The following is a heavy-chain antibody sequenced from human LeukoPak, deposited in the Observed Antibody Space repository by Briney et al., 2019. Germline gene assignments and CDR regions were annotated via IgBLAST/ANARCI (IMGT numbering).Heavy chain of an antibody. CDR1: GFTFSDYY. D-gene: IGHD3-9*01. Sequence: GGSLRLSCAASGFTFSDYYMSWIRQAPGKGLEWVPYISSSGSTIYYADSVKGRFTISRDNAKNSLYLQMTSLRAEDTAVYYCASQAVLRYFDWSKPGAFDIWGQGTMVTVSS. J-gene: IGHJ3*02. V-gene: IGHV3-11*01. CDR3: ASQAVLRYFDWSKPGAFDI. CDR2: ISSSGSTI.